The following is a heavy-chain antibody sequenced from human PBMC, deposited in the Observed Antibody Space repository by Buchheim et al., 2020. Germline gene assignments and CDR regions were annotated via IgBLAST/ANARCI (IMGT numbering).Heavy chain of an antibody. CDR3: ARVLRRDYDILTGYYAFDY. Sequence: QVQLQESGPGLVKPSQTLSLPCTVSGGSISSGDYYWSWIRQPPGKGLEWIGYIYYSGSTYYNPSLKSRVTISVDTSKNQFSLKLSSVTAADTAVYYCARVLRRDYDILTGYYAFDYWGQGTL. CDR2: IYYSGST. CDR1: GGSISSGDYY. J-gene: IGHJ4*02. D-gene: IGHD3-9*01. V-gene: IGHV4-30-4*01.